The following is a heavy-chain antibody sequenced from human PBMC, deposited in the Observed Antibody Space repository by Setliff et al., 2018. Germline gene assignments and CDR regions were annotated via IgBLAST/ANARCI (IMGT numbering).Heavy chain of an antibody. V-gene: IGHV4-34*01. CDR3: ARGRNVAARLLDS. CDR1: GGTFTYYY. CDR2: ITHTGTTGST. D-gene: IGHD6-6*01. J-gene: IGHJ4*02. Sequence: SETLSLTCAASGGTFTYYYWTWIRQSPAKGLEWIGEITHTGTTGSTKYNPSLKSRVTMSIGTSKNQFSLKVTSVTAADTAVYYCARGRNVAARLLDSWGRGTLVTVSS.